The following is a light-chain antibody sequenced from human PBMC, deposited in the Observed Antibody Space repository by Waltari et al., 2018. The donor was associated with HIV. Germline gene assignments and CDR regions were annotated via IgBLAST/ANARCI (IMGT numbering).Light chain of an antibody. J-gene: IGKJ2*01. CDR2: AAS. CDR3: QESYNMPYT. CDR1: QSVKNH. Sequence: DIQMTQSPSSLSASVGDSVTITCRASQSVKNHLNWYQQKEGKAPKVLMYAASSLQSGVPSRFSGSGSGTDFTLTINSLQPEDSATYLCQESYNMPYTFGQGTKLEIK. V-gene: IGKV1-39*01.